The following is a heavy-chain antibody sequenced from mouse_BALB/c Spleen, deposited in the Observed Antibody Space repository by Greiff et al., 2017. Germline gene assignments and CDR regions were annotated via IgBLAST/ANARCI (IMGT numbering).Heavy chain of an antibody. V-gene: IGHV5-6-3*01. D-gene: IGHD2-10*02. CDR1: GFTFSSYG. Sequence: EVHLVESGGGLVQPGGSLKLSCAASGFTFSSYGMSWVRQTPDKRLELVATINSNGGSTYYPDSVKGRFTISRDNAKNTLYLQMSSLKSEDTAMYYCARDLKYGNYVDAMDYWGQGTSVTVSS. CDR3: ARDLKYGNYVDAMDY. CDR2: INSNGGST. J-gene: IGHJ4*01.